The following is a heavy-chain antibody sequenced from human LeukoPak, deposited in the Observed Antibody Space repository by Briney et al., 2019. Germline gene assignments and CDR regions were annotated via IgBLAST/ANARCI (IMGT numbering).Heavy chain of an antibody. J-gene: IGHJ6*02. Sequence: SETLSLTCTVSGGSISSYYWSWIRQPAGKGLEWIGRIHTSGSTNYNPSLKSRVTMSVDTSKNQFSLKLSSVTAADTAVYYCARDCSSTSCYRGYYGMDVWGQGTTVTVSS. CDR3: ARDCSSTSCYRGYYGMDV. CDR1: GGSISSYY. CDR2: IHTSGST. V-gene: IGHV4-4*07. D-gene: IGHD2-2*02.